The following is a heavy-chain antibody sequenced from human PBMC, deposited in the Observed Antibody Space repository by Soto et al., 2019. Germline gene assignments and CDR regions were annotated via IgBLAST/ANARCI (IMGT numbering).Heavy chain of an antibody. CDR3: TTTRPGTNVFDN. Sequence: GGSVTLSCAASGITFSNAWMNWVRQAPGKGLEYIGRIRSKTDGGTTEYAAPVEGRFTISRDDSKNTLYLQMGGLKTEDTAVYYCTTTRPGTNVFDNWGQGTLVTVSS. CDR2: IRSKTDGGTT. J-gene: IGHJ3*02. D-gene: IGHD6-13*01. CDR1: GITFSNAW. V-gene: IGHV3-15*01.